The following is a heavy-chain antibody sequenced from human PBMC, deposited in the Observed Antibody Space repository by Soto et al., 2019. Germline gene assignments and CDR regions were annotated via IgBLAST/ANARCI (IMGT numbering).Heavy chain of an antibody. CDR2: IYHSGSR. CDR1: GDSISSGGYH. D-gene: IGHD2-2*01. CDR3: ARGTVTTDDWFGP. V-gene: IGHV4-31*03. J-gene: IGHJ5*02. Sequence: QVQLQESGPGLVKPSQTLSLTCTVSGDSISSGGYHWSWIRQHPVKGLEWIGYIYHSGSRYYNPSFKSGVDMSVDTSKNQFSLRLNSVTAADTAVYYCARGTVTTDDWFGPWGQGTLVTVSS.